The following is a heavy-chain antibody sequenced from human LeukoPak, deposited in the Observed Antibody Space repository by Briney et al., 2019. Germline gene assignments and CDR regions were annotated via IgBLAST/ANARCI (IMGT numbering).Heavy chain of an antibody. V-gene: IGHV3-23*01. CDR3: AKRGVVVRVFLVGFHKEAYYFES. CDR1: GITLSNYG. D-gene: IGHD3/OR15-3a*01. J-gene: IGHJ4*02. Sequence: GGSLRLSCAVSGITLSNYGMSWVRQAPGKGLEWVAGISDSGGRTNYADSVKGRFTISRDNPKNTLYLQMNSLRAEDTAVYFRAKRGVVVRVFLVGFHKEAYYFESWGQGALVTVSS. CDR2: ISDSGGRT.